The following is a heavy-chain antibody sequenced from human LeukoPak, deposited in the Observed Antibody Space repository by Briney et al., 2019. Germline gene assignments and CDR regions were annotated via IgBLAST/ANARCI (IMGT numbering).Heavy chain of an antibody. CDR2: ISWDGGST. CDR1: GFTFDDYT. V-gene: IGHV3-43*01. CDR3: AKEGGSGWFINWFDP. Sequence: GSLRLSCAASGFTFDDYTMHWVRQAPGKGLEWVSLISWDGGSTYYADSVKGRFTISRDNSKNSLYLQMNSLRTEDTALYYCAKEGGSGWFINWFDPWGQGTLVTVSS. D-gene: IGHD6-19*01. J-gene: IGHJ5*02.